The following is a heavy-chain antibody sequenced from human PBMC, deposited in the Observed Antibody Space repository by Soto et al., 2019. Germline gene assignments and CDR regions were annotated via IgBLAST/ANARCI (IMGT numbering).Heavy chain of an antibody. Sequence: QLQLQESGPGLVKPSETLSLTCTVSGGSISSSTQYWGWIRQPPGKGLEWIGSIYQSGRTYYNPSFKSRVSISVDPSKNHFSLILDSVTAADTAVYYCARQENSWGQGTLITVSS. V-gene: IGHV4-39*01. J-gene: IGHJ1*01. CDR2: IYQSGRT. D-gene: IGHD1-7*01. CDR3: ARQENS. CDR1: GGSISSSTQY.